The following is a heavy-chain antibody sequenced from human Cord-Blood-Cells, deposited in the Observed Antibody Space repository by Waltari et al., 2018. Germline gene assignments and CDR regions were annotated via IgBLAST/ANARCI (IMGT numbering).Heavy chain of an antibody. D-gene: IGHD3-10*01. J-gene: IGHJ3*02. CDR3: ASRAQLGQGGAFDI. CDR1: GGSISSYY. V-gene: IGHV4-59*01. Sequence: QVQLQESGPGLVKPSETLSLTCTVSGGSISSYYWSWIRQPPGKGLEWIWYIYYSGSTNYYPSRKIRVTISVDTSKNQFSLKLSSVTAADTAVYYCASRAQLGQGGAFDIWGQGTMVTVSS. CDR2: IYYSGST.